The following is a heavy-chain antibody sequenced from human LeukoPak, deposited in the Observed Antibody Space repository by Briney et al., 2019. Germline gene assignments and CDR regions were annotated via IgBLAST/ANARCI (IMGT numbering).Heavy chain of an antibody. V-gene: IGHV4-61*01. CDR3: AREESIAAAGPRRGLDY. CDR1: GDSVSSSSYY. CDR2: MSPSGTT. Sequence: SETLSLTCTVSGDSVSSSSYYLSWIRQPPGKGLDWITYMSPSGTTKYNPSLKSRVTTSVDTSKNQFSLKLSSVTAADTAVYYCAREESIAAAGPRRGLDYWGQGTLVTVSS. J-gene: IGHJ4*02. D-gene: IGHD6-13*01.